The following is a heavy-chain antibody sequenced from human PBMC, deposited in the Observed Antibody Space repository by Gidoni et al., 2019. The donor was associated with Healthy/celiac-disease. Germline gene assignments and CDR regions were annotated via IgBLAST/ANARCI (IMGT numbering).Heavy chain of an antibody. Sequence: QVQLVQSGAEVKKPGSSVKVSCKASGGTFSSYAISWVRQAPGQGLEWMGGIIPIIGTANYAQKFQGRVTITADEATSTAYMERSSLGSEETAVYYCARENGGNSGVFDYWGQGTLVTVSS. CDR3: ARENGGNSGVFDY. D-gene: IGHD2-21*02. J-gene: IGHJ4*02. CDR2: IIPIIGTA. CDR1: GGTFSSYA. V-gene: IGHV1-69*01.